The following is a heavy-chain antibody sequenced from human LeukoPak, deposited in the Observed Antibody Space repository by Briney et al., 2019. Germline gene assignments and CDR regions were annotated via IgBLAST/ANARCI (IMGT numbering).Heavy chain of an antibody. CDR2: ISGSGGST. Sequence: PGGSLRLSCAASGSTFTFYAMSWVRQAPGKGLEWVSVISGSGGSTYYADSVKGRFTISRDNSKNTLYLQMDSLRAEDTAVYYCAKDADRGYSGSYYQRLQTEHYSDYWGQGTLVTVSS. J-gene: IGHJ4*02. CDR3: AKDADRGYSGSYYQRLQTEHYSDY. D-gene: IGHD1-26*01. CDR1: GSTFTFYA. V-gene: IGHV3-23*01.